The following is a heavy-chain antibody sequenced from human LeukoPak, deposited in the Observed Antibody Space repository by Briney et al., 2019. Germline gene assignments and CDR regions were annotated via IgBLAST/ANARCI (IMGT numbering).Heavy chain of an antibody. Sequence: PGGSLRLSCAASGFTFSSYAMSWVRQAPGKGLEWVSSISASGGSTYYADSVKGRFTVSRDNSKNTVYLQMNSLRADDTAVYYCAKAPFFTRFEAWGQGTLVTVSS. CDR1: GFTFSSYA. CDR3: AKAPFFTRFEA. J-gene: IGHJ5*02. CDR2: ISASGGST. V-gene: IGHV3-23*01. D-gene: IGHD2-2*01.